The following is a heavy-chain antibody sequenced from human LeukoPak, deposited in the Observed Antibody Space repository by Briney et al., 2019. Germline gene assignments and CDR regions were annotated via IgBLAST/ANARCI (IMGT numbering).Heavy chain of an antibody. CDR3: ARSLYNSADY. CDR2: IKQDGSEK. Sequence: GGSLRLSCAASGFTISTYWMSWVRQGPGKGLEWVANIKQDGSEKYYIDSVKGRFTISRDNAKNSVYLQMNSLRAEDTAVYFCARSLYNSADYWGQGALVTVSS. CDR1: GFTISTYW. V-gene: IGHV3-7*02. D-gene: IGHD1-1*01. J-gene: IGHJ4*02.